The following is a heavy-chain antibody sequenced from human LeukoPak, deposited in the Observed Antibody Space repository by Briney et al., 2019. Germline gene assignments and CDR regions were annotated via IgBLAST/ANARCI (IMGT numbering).Heavy chain of an antibody. CDR3: AKVGYDILTGTRDDAFDI. Sequence: KPGGSLRLSCAASGLTFRDYYMSWIRQAPGKGLEWVSYISSSGTTIYYADSVKGRFTISRDNSKNTLYLQMNSLRAEDTAVYYCAKVGYDILTGTRDDAFDIWGQGTMVTVSS. CDR1: GLTFRDYY. D-gene: IGHD3-9*01. V-gene: IGHV3-11*01. J-gene: IGHJ3*02. CDR2: ISSSGTTI.